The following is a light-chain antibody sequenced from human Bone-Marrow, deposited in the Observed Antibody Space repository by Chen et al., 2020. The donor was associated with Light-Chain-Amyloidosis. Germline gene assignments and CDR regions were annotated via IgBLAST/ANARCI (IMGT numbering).Light chain of an antibody. Sequence: SYVLTQPSSVFVAPGPTATIACGGNNIGSTSVHWYQQTPGQAPLLVVYDDSDRPSGIPERLSGSNSGNTATLTISRVEAGDKADYYCQVWDRSSDRPVFGGGTKLTVL. CDR2: DDS. CDR3: QVWDRSSDRPV. J-gene: IGLJ3*02. CDR1: NIGSTS. V-gene: IGLV3-21*02.